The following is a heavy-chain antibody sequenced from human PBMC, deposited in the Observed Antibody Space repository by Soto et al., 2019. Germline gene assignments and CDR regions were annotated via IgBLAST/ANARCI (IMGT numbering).Heavy chain of an antibody. CDR1: GGSFSGYY. CDR3: ALYSPPRDGYNGGIDAFYI. Sequence: QVQLQQWGAGLLKPSETLSLTCAVFGGSFSGYYWSWIRQPPGKGLEWIGEINRSGRTNYNPSLMRRVTLSVDTAKNQFSLKLSSVTAADTAVYYFALYSPPRDGYNGGIDAFYIWGQGTIVNGSS. CDR2: INRSGRT. V-gene: IGHV4-34*01. D-gene: IGHD5-12*01. J-gene: IGHJ3*02.